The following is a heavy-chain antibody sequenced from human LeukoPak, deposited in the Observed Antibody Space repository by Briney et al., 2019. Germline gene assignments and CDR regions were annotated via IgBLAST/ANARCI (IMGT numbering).Heavy chain of an antibody. J-gene: IGHJ2*01. CDR3: ARARRDGYNLFDL. V-gene: IGHV3-64*01. CDR2: INNNGGNT. Sequence: GGSPRLSCAASGFAFSTYAMHWVRQAPGKGLEYVSAINNNGGNTYYASSVKDRFTIARDNSKNTLYLQMGSLRLEDMAVYYCARARRDGYNLFDLWGRGTLVTVSA. CDR1: GFAFSTYA. D-gene: IGHD5-24*01.